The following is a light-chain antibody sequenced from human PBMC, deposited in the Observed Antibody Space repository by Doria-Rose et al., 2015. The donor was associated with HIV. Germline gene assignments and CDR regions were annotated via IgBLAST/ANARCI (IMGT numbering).Light chain of an antibody. CDR2: DAS. J-gene: IGKJ5*01. V-gene: IGKV3-20*01. CDR3: QQYGTSRGT. Sequence: EIVMTQSPGTLSLSPGERATLSCRASQRVKSSYLAWYQHTPGKAPMLLIYDASTSATGIPDRFSGSESGTDFTLTISRLEPGDVAVYYCQQYGTSRGTFGQGTQLEIK. CDR1: QRVKSSY.